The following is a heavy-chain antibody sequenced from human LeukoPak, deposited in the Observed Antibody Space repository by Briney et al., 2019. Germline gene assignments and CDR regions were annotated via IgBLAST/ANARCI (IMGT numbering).Heavy chain of an antibody. Sequence: ASETLSLTCTISGGSISSYYWSWIRQPPGKGLEWIGNIYSSGNTYYNASLKSRVTIYIDTSKNQFSLNLSSVTAADTAVYYCAKSGGSGLIDYWGQGTLVTVSS. J-gene: IGHJ4*02. D-gene: IGHD1-26*01. CDR1: GGSISSYY. V-gene: IGHV4-59*04. CDR3: AKSGGSGLIDY. CDR2: IYSSGNT.